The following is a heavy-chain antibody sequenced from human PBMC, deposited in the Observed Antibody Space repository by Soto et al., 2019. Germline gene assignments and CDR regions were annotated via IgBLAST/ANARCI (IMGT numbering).Heavy chain of an antibody. J-gene: IGHJ4*02. Sequence: QVQLVQSGAEVKEPGPSVKISCKASGYTFTDFGVSWVRQAPGQGLEWMGWISPYNDDAKYTQKLQGRVTMTTDTSTGTALMELRSLRSDDTAVYYCAREYCSGGICYGVDHWGQGTLVTVSS. CDR3: AREYCSGGICYGVDH. V-gene: IGHV1-18*01. CDR1: GYTFTDFG. CDR2: ISPYNDDA. D-gene: IGHD2-15*01.